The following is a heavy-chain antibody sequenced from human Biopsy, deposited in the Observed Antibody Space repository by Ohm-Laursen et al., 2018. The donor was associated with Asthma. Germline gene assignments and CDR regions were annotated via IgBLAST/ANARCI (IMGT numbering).Heavy chain of an antibody. V-gene: IGHV5-51*01. CDR2: IRVGYSIV. Sequence: ESLRISCKASGNTFTDYWIGWVRQMPGQGLEWIGIIRVGYSIVKYSPSFQGQVTISADKSVSSSYLQWTSLEASDSATYFCATTFDGGFRWDFWGQGTLVSVAS. D-gene: IGHD3-16*01. CDR3: ATTFDGGFRWDF. J-gene: IGHJ4*02. CDR1: GNTFTDYW.